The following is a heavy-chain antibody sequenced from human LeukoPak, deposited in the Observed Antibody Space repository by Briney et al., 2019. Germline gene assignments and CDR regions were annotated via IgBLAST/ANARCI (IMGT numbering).Heavy chain of an antibody. CDR3: AKDRFYAAEGPLGC. CDR2: ISGSGGST. D-gene: IGHD3-3*01. V-gene: IGHV3-23*01. Sequence: GSLRLSFAASGFTFSSFWMSWVRQAPGKGLEWVSAISGSGGSTYYADSVKGRFTISRDNSKNTLYLQMNSLRAEDTAVYYCAKDRFYAAEGPLGCWGQGTLVTAAS. J-gene: IGHJ4*02. CDR1: GFTFSSFW.